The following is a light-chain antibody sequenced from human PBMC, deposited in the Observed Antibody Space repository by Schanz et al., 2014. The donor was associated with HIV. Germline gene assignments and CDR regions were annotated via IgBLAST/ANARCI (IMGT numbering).Light chain of an antibody. V-gene: IGLV1-40*01. CDR2: DST. CDR1: SSNIGADYD. J-gene: IGLJ3*02. CDR3: PSFDILGGVM. Sequence: QSVLTQPPSVSGAPGQRVTISCTGSSSNIGADYDVHWYQLIPGTTPKLVIFDSTNRPSGVPDRFSGSKSGFSASLVITGLQAEDEADYYCPSFDILGGVMFGGGTKLTVL.